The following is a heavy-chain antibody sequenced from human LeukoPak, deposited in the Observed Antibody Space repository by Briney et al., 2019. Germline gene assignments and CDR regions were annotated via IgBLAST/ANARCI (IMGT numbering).Heavy chain of an antibody. CDR1: GYSFTSYW. D-gene: IGHD6-13*01. J-gene: IGHJ2*01. CDR3: ASQVGIAAARPPPGYFDL. V-gene: IGHV5-51*01. CDR2: IYPGDSDT. Sequence: GESLKISCKGSGYSFTSYWIGWVRQMPGKGLEWMGIIYPGDSDTRYSPSFQGQVTISADKSISTAYLQWSSLKASDTAMYYCASQVGIAAARPPPGYFDLWGRGTLVTVSS.